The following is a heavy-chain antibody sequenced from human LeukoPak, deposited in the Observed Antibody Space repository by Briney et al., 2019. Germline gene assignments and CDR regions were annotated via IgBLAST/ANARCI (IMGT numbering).Heavy chain of an antibody. J-gene: IGHJ4*02. Sequence: ASVKVSCKASVYTFTGYYMHWVRQAPGQGLEWMGWINPNSGGTNYAQKFQGRVTMTRDTSISTAYMELSRLRSDDTAVYYCARAMSGNSYGYRSWGQGTLVTVSS. CDR1: VYTFTGYY. D-gene: IGHD5-18*01. V-gene: IGHV1-2*02. CDR2: INPNSGGT. CDR3: ARAMSGNSYGYRS.